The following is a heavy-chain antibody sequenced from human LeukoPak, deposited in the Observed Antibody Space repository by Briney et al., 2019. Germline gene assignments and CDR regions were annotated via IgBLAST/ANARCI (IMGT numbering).Heavy chain of an antibody. D-gene: IGHD3-10*01. CDR3: VRDTAWLGDANGMGV. CDR1: GGTFSSYA. V-gene: IGHV1-69*05. CDR2: IIPIFGTA. J-gene: IGHJ6*02. Sequence: EASVKVSCKASGGTFSSYAISWVRQAPGQGLEWMGGIIPIFGTANYAQKFQGRVTITTDESTSTAYMELSSLRSDDTAVYYCVRDTAWLGDANGMGVWGQGTTVTVSS.